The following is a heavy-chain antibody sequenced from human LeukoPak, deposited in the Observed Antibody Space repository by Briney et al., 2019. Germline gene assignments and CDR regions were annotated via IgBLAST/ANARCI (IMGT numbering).Heavy chain of an antibody. J-gene: IGHJ3*02. CDR1: GGSISSSSYY. CDR2: IYYSGST. V-gene: IGHV4-39*02. Sequence: SETLSLTCTVSGGSISSSSYYWGWIRQPPGKGLEWIGSIYYSGSTYYNPSLKSRVTISVDTSKNQFSLKLSSVTAADTAVYYCARDRATSIVVVPAATSAFDIWGQGTMVTVSS. CDR3: ARDRATSIVVVPAATSAFDI. D-gene: IGHD2-2*01.